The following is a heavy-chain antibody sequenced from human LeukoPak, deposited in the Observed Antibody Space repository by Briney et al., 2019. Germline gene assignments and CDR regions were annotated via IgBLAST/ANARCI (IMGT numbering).Heavy chain of an antibody. CDR1: GGSISSGGYS. J-gene: IGHJ4*02. CDR2: IYHSGST. D-gene: IGHD4-17*01. V-gene: IGHV4-30-2*01. CDR3: ARDRHDYGDYYFDY. Sequence: SQTLSLTCAVSGGSISSGGYSWSWIRQPPGKGLEWIGYIYHSGSTYYNPSLKSRVTISVDRSKNQFSLKLSSVTAADTAVYYCARDRHDYGDYYFDYWGQGTLVTVSS.